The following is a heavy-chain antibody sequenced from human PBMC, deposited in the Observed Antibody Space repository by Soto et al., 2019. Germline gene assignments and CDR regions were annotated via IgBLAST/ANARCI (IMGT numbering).Heavy chain of an antibody. CDR1: GYTFTSYD. CDR3: AGVKPGYYYMDV. CDR2: MNPNSGNT. Sequence: ASVKVSCKASGYTFTSYDINWVRQATGQGLEWMGWMNPNSGNTGYAQKFQGRVTMTRNTSISTAYMELSSLRSEDTAVYYCAGVKPGYYYMDVWGKGTTVTVSS. V-gene: IGHV1-8*01. J-gene: IGHJ6*03.